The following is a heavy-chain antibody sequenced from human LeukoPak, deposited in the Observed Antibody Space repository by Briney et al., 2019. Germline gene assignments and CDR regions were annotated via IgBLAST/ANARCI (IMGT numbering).Heavy chain of an antibody. CDR3: ATFDGYNSPQGGY. D-gene: IGHD5-24*01. V-gene: IGHV3-53*01. CDR2: IYTGNST. Sequence: GGSLRLSCAASGFTVSRKHMTWVRQAPGRGLEWVSLIYTGNSTYYADSVEGRFTISRDASKNTLYLQMNSLRAEDTAVYYCATFDGYNSPQGGYWGQGALVTVSS. CDR1: GFTVSRKH. J-gene: IGHJ4*02.